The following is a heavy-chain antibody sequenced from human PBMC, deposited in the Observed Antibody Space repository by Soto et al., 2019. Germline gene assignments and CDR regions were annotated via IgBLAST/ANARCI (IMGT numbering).Heavy chain of an antibody. CDR2: ISGSAGTT. CDR3: ARVGGYNKANDY. CDR1: GFSFRSYA. Sequence: EVQLLESGGGLVQPGGSLRLSCAASGFSFRSYAMSWVRQAPGKGLEWVSGISGSAGTTNYADSVKGRFTISRDNSKNTLHLQMNSLRGEDTAMYYCARVGGYNKANDYWGQGTLVTVSS. J-gene: IGHJ4*02. D-gene: IGHD6-25*01. V-gene: IGHV3-23*01.